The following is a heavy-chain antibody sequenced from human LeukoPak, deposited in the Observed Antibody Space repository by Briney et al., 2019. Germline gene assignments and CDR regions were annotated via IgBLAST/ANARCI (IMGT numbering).Heavy chain of an antibody. CDR2: ISSSSSYI. V-gene: IGHV3-21*01. J-gene: IGHJ3*02. D-gene: IGHD4-11*01. Sequence: GGSLRLSFAASGFTFSGYSMNWVRQAPGKGLEWVSSISSSSSYIYYADSVKGRFTISRDNAKNSLYLQMNSLRAEDTAVYYCARGYSDYGYVFDIWGQGTMVTVSS. CDR3: ARGYSDYGYVFDI. CDR1: GFTFSGYS.